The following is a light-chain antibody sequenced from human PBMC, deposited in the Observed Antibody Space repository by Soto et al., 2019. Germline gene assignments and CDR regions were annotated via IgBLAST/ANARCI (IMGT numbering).Light chain of an antibody. Sequence: EIVLAQSPGTLSLSPGERATLSCRASQSVSSSSLAWYQQKPGQAPRLLIYDASSRATGLPDRFTASGSGTDFPLTISRLEPEDFAMYYCQQYGNSFTFGHGTRVKIK. CDR2: DAS. V-gene: IGKV3-20*01. CDR3: QQYGNSFT. J-gene: IGKJ3*01. CDR1: QSVSSSS.